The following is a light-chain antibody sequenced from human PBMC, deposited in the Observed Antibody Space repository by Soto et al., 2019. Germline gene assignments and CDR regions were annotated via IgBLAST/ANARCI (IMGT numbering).Light chain of an antibody. CDR3: QHYGSSST. CDR2: GAS. Sequence: EIVLTQSPGTLSLSPGETAALSCRASRSLSDNHLAWYQQKPGQAPRLLIYGASSRATGIPDRFSGSGSGTDSTLTIRRLEPEDFAVYYCQHYGSSSTFGQGTRLEIK. CDR1: RSLSDNH. J-gene: IGKJ5*01. V-gene: IGKV3-20*01.